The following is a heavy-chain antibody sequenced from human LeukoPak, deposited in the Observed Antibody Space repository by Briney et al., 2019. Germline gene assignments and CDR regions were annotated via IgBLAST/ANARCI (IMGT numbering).Heavy chain of an antibody. D-gene: IGHD3-3*01. CDR2: ISSSSSYI. J-gene: IGHJ6*03. CDR3: ARDLTYDDFWSGYYSYYYYMDV. CDR1: GFTFSSYS. V-gene: IGHV3-21*01. Sequence: GGSLRLSCAASGFTFSSYSMNWVRQAPGKGLEWVSSISSSSSYIYYADSVKGRFTISRDNAKNSLYLQMNSLRAEDTAVYYCARDLTYDDFWSGYYSYYYYMDVWGKGTTVTVSS.